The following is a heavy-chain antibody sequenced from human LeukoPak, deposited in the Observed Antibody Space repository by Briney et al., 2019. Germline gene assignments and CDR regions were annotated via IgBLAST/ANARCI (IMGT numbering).Heavy chain of an antibody. CDR1: GFTVSRNY. V-gene: IGHV3-66*01. Sequence: GGSLRLSCAASGFTVSRNYMSWVRQAPGKGLEWVSVIYSGGRSYYADSVKGRFTISRDNAKNSLYLQMNSLRAEDTAVYYCARVNSWYSYGYEDYWGQGTLVTVSS. D-gene: IGHD5-18*01. J-gene: IGHJ4*02. CDR3: ARVNSWYSYGYEDY. CDR2: IYSGGRS.